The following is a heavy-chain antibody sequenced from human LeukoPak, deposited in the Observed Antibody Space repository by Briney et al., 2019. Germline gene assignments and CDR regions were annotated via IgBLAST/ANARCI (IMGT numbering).Heavy chain of an antibody. CDR1: GGTFSSYA. J-gene: IGHJ4*02. V-gene: IGHV1-69*01. Sequence: SVKVSCKASGGTFSSYAISWVRQAPGQGLEWMGGIIPIFGTANYAQKFQGRVTITADESTSTAYMELSSLRAEDTAVYYCVKERSSGWSNFDYWGQGTLVTVSS. CDR2: IIPIFGTA. D-gene: IGHD6-19*01. CDR3: VKERSSGWSNFDY.